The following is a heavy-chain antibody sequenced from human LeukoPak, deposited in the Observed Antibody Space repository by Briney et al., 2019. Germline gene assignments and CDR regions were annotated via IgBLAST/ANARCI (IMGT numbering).Heavy chain of an antibody. V-gene: IGHV3-53*01. D-gene: IGHD2-2*01. CDR3: AKDGRGGCSTTTCYLFDC. CDR1: GFAVGSNY. CDR2: IYSGGAI. J-gene: IGHJ4*02. Sequence: EPGGSLRLSCVASGFAVGSNYMSWVRQAPGKGLEWVSLIYSGGAIRYADSVKGRFTISRDSSKNTLFLQMNDLTVEDTARYYCAKDGRGGCSTTTCYLFDCWGQGTLVTVSS.